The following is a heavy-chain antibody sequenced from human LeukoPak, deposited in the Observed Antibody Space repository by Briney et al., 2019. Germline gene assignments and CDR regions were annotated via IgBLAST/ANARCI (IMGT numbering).Heavy chain of an antibody. J-gene: IGHJ5*02. CDR3: ARGIAVADYEGGSWFDP. D-gene: IGHD6-19*01. CDR2: IYHSGST. V-gene: IGHV4-38-2*02. Sequence: SETLSLTCTVSGYSISSGYYWGWIRPPLGKGLEWIGSIYHSGSTYYNPSLKSRVTISVDTSKNQFSLKLSSVTAADTAVYYCARGIAVADYEGGSWFDPWGQGTLVTVSS. CDR1: GYSISSGYY.